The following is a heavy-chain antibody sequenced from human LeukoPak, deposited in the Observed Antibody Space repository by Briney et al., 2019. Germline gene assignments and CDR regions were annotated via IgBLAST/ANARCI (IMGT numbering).Heavy chain of an antibody. J-gene: IGHJ4*02. CDR3: ARDRSGAYSFDY. CDR1: GFTVISNY. D-gene: IGHD2-15*01. CDR2: IYTGGST. V-gene: IGHV3-66*01. Sequence: PGGSLRLSCAASGFTVISNYMSWVRQAPGKGLEWVSVIYTGGSTYYADSVKGRFTISRDNSKNTLYLQMNSLRAEDTAVYYCARDRSGAYSFDYWGQGTLVTVSS.